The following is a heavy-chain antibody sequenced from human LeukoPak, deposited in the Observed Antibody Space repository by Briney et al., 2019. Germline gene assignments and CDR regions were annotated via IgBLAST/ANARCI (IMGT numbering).Heavy chain of an antibody. Sequence: PGGSLRLSCAASGFTFSSYEMNWVRQAPGKGLEWVSYISSSGSTIYYADSVKGRFTISRDNAKNSLYLQMNSLRAEDTAVYYCARGFYYDTSGYARWGQGTLVTVSS. CDR2: ISSSGSTI. V-gene: IGHV3-48*03. D-gene: IGHD3-22*01. J-gene: IGHJ4*02. CDR3: ARGFYYDTSGYAR. CDR1: GFTFSSYE.